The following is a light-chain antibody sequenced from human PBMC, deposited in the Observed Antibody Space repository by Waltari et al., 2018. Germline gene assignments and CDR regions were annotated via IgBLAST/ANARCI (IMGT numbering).Light chain of an antibody. CDR1: VLAEKY. CDR2: KDT. V-gene: IGLV3-27*01. Sequence: YDLTQPLSVSVSPGQTATITCSGDVLAEKYVRWFQQKPGQAPTLILYKDTERPSGIPERFSGSRSGSTVTRTSRGALLEDEADYHCHAAADNNWFFGGGTKLTVL. CDR3: HAAADNNWF. J-gene: IGLJ2*01.